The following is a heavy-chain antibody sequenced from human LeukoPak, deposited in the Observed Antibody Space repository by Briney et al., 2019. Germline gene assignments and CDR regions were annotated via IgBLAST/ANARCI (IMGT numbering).Heavy chain of an antibody. CDR1: GFTFSSYG. CDR2: IWYDGSNK. Sequence: GGSLRLSCAASGFTFSSYGMHWVRQAPGKGLEWVAFIWYDGSNKYYADSVKGRFTISRDNSKNTLYLQMNSLRAEDTAVYYCAKDEPAAGIDYWGQGTLVTVSS. V-gene: IGHV3-30*02. D-gene: IGHD6-13*01. CDR3: AKDEPAAGIDY. J-gene: IGHJ4*02.